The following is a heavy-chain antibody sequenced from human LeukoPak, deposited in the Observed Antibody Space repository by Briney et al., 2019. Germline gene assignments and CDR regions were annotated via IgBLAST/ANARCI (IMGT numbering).Heavy chain of an antibody. Sequence: GGTLRLSCAASGFTFSSHAMSWVRQAPGKGLEWVSAISGSGGSTCYADSVKGRFTISRDNSKNTLYLQMNSLRAEDTAVYYCAKESDSCGYTSCDYWGQGTLVTVSS. CDR2: ISGSGGST. J-gene: IGHJ4*02. CDR1: GFTFSSHA. CDR3: AKESDSCGYTSCDY. D-gene: IGHD3-22*01. V-gene: IGHV3-23*01.